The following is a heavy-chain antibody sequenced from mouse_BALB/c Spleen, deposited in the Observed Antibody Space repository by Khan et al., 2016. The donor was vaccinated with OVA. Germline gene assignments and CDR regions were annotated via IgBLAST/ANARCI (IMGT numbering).Heavy chain of an antibody. J-gene: IGHJ3*01. D-gene: IGHD1-1*01. CDR2: ILPGSGRN. CDR1: GYTFSSYW. V-gene: IGHV1-9*01. CDR3: ERGNYYGSSSWFGY. Sequence: QVQLKESGAELMKPGASVKISCKATGYTFSSYWIEWVKQRPGHGLEWIGEILPGSGRNNYNEKFKGKATFTADTSSNTAYMQLSNLTSDDSAVYDCERGNYYGSSSWFGYWGQGTLVTVSA.